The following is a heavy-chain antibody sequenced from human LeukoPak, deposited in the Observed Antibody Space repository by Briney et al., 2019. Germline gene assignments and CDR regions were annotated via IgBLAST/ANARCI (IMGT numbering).Heavy chain of an antibody. CDR1: GFTFSSYA. CDR2: ISYDGSNK. J-gene: IGHJ1*01. D-gene: IGHD6-19*01. CDR3: ARDRQQWLVQRYFQH. Sequence: GGSLRLSCAASGFTFSSYAMHWVRQAPGKGLEWVAVISYDGSNKYYADSVKGRFTISRDNSKNTLYLQMNSLRAEDTAVYYCARDRQQWLVQRYFQHWGQGTLVTVSS. V-gene: IGHV3-30-3*01.